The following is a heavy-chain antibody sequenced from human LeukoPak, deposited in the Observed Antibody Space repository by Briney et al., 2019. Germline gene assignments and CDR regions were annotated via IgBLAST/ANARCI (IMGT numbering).Heavy chain of an antibody. V-gene: IGHV3-74*01. CDR2: INSDGSMT. D-gene: IGHD3-22*01. CDR1: GFLFSSYW. CDR3: ARVGSTDSPHAFDI. J-gene: IGHJ3*02. Sequence: GGSLRLSCAASGFLFSSYWIDWVRHAPGKGLVWVSGINSDGSMTRYAESVKGRFTISRDNAKNTLYLQMNSLRAEDTAVYYCARVGSTDSPHAFDIWGQGTTVTVSS.